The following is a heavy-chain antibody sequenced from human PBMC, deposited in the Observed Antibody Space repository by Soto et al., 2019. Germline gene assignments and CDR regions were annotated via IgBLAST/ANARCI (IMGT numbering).Heavy chain of an antibody. CDR2: ISSSSSYI. Sequence: EVQLVESGGGLVKPGGSLRLSCAASGFTFSSYSMNWVRQAPGKGLEWVSSISSSSSYIYYADSVKGQFTISRDNAKNSLYLQVNSLRAEDTAVYYCAREGIAAALDYWGQGTLVTVSS. CDR1: GFTFSSYS. V-gene: IGHV3-21*01. CDR3: AREGIAAALDY. D-gene: IGHD6-13*01. J-gene: IGHJ4*02.